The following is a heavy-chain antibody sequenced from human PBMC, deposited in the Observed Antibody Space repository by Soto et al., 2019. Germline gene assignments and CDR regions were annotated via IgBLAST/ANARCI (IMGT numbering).Heavy chain of an antibody. V-gene: IGHV4-34*01. CDR2: INHSGST. CDR3: ARGRKPVAGLAFDI. D-gene: IGHD6-19*01. CDR1: GGSFSGYY. Sequence: QVQLQQWGAGLLKPSETLSLTSAVYGGSFSGYYWSWIRQPPGKGLEWIGEINHSGSTNYNPSLKSRVTISVDTSKNQFSLKLSSVTAADTAVYYCARGRKPVAGLAFDIWGQGTMVTVSS. J-gene: IGHJ3*02.